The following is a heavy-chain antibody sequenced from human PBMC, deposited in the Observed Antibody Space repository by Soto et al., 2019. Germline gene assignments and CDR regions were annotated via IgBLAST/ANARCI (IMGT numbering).Heavy chain of an antibody. CDR3: ARGSSMIVVADVFDI. Sequence: GASVKVSCKASGYTFTSYAMHWVRQAPGQRLEWMGWINAGNGNTKYSQKFQGRVTITRDTSASTAYMELSSLRSEDTAVYYCARGSSMIVVADVFDICGQGTLVTVSS. CDR1: GYTFTSYA. D-gene: IGHD3-22*01. CDR2: INAGNGNT. V-gene: IGHV1-3*01. J-gene: IGHJ3*02.